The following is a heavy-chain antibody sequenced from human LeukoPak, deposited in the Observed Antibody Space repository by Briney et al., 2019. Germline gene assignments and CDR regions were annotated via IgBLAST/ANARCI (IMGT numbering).Heavy chain of an antibody. CDR1: GFTFGRYG. CDR2: IWYGGSNK. Sequence: GRSLRLSCAASGFTFGRYGMHWVRQAPGKGLEWVAVIWYGGSNKYYVDSVKGRFTISRDNSKNTVYLQMNSLRAEDTAVYYCAKDRQYCSTTSCHGEGAFDIWGQGTMVTVSS. D-gene: IGHD2-2*01. CDR3: AKDRQYCSTTSCHGEGAFDI. J-gene: IGHJ3*02. V-gene: IGHV3-33*06.